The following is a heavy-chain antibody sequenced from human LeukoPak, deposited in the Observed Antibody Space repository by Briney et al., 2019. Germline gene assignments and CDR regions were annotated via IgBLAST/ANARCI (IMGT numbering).Heavy chain of an antibody. Sequence: GGSLRLSCAASGFTFSDYTMHWVRQAPGKGLEWVSAISGSGGSTYYADSVKGRFTISRDNSKNTLYLQMNSLRAEDTAVYYCARVSEGNTYDYWGQGTLVTVSS. CDR3: ARVSEGNTYDY. V-gene: IGHV3-23*01. CDR2: ISGSGGST. J-gene: IGHJ4*02. CDR1: GFTFSDYT.